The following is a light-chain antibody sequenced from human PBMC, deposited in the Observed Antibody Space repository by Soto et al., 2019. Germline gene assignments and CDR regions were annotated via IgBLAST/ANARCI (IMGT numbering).Light chain of an antibody. CDR3: SSFTSSSSLYVI. CDR1: SSDIGGYDY. CDR2: EVT. Sequence: QSALTQPASVSGSPGQSITLSCTGSSSDIGGYDYVSWYQQVPGRAPKLMIYEVTRRPSGVSNRFSGSKSGNTASLTISGLQAEDEAGYYCSSFTSSSSLYVIFGGGTKLTVL. J-gene: IGLJ2*01. V-gene: IGLV2-14*01.